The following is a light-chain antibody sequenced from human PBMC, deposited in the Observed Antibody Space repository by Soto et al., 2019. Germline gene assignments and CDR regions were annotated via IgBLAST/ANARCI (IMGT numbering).Light chain of an antibody. Sequence: QSALTQPASVSGSPGQSITISCTGTSSDVGGYNYVSWYQHHPGKAPKLMIYDVSNRPSGVSNRFSGSKSGNTASLTISGLQPEDEADYYCSSYTTSNTRQIVFGTGXKVTVL. CDR1: SSDVGGYNY. J-gene: IGLJ1*01. CDR2: DVS. CDR3: SSYTTSNTRQIV. V-gene: IGLV2-14*03.